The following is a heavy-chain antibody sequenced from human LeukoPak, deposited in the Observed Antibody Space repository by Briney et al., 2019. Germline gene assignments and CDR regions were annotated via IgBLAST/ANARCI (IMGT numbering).Heavy chain of an antibody. CDR3: ARALVVVVPAARYYYYYGMDV. D-gene: IGHD2-2*01. J-gene: IGHJ6*02. CDR2: INHSGST. V-gene: IGHV4-34*01. Sequence: SETLSLTCAVYGGSFSGYYWSWIRQPPGKGLEWIGEINHSGSTNYNPSLKSRVTISVDTSKNQFPLKLSSVTAADTAVYYCARALVVVVPAARYYYYYGMDVWGQGTTVTVSS. CDR1: GGSFSGYY.